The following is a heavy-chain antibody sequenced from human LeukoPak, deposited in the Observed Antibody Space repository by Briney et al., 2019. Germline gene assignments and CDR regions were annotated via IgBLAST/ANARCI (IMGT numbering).Heavy chain of an antibody. V-gene: IGHV1-69*05. CDR1: GGTFSSYA. CDR2: IIPIFSTA. D-gene: IGHD6-6*01. J-gene: IGHJ6*03. CDR3: ARAPYSSSSRGYYYYYMDV. Sequence: APVKVSCKASGGTFSSYAINWVRQAPGQGLEWMGGIIPIFSTANYTQKFQGRVTITTDESTSTAYMELSSLRSEDTAVYYCARAPYSSSSRGYYYYYMDVWGKGTTVTVSS.